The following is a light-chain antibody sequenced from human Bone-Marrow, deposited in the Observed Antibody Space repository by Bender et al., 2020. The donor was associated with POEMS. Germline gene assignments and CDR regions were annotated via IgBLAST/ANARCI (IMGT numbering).Light chain of an antibody. Sequence: QSALTQPRSVSGSPGQSVTISCTGTSSDVGGYGYVSWYQQHPGKAPKLMIYDVSSRPSGVSARFSGSKSGNTASLTISGLQAEDEADYYCSSYTISSTVVFGAGTKLTVL. CDR1: SSDVGGYGY. CDR2: DVS. CDR3: SSYTISSTVV. J-gene: IGLJ2*01. V-gene: IGLV2-11*01.